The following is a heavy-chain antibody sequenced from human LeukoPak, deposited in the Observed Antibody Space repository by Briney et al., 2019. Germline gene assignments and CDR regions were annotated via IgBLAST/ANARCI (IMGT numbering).Heavy chain of an antibody. V-gene: IGHV3-21*01. J-gene: IGHJ6*03. CDR1: GFTFSSYA. D-gene: IGHD3-9*01. CDR3: ARGGPNYDILTGNYYYMDV. Sequence: GGSLRLSCAASGFTFSSYAMSWVRQAPGEGLEWVSSISSSSSYIYYADSVKGRFTISRDNAKNSLYLQMNSLRAEDTAVYYCARGGPNYDILTGNYYYMDVWGKGTTVTVSS. CDR2: ISSSSSYI.